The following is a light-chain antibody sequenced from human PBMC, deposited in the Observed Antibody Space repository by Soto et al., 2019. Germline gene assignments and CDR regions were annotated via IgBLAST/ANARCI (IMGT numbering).Light chain of an antibody. Sequence: EIVWAQSPDTLSSSPGERSTLSCRSSQTVSNKLAWYQHKPGQAPRLLIYAASTRATGIPARFSGSGSGTEFTLTISSLRSEDFAVYYCQQYNNWSFGQGRRMQI. J-gene: IGKJ5*01. CDR3: QQYNNWS. V-gene: IGKV3-15*01. CDR1: QTVSNK. CDR2: AAS.